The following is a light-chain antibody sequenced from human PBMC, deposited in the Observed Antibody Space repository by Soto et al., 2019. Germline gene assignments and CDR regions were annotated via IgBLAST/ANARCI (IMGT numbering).Light chain of an antibody. CDR1: QSVSSN. Sequence: EIVMTQSPVTLSVSPGERATLSCRASQSVSSNLAWYQQKPGQAPRLLISYASSRATGIPARFSGSGSGTDFPLTISSLQSEDYAVYYCQQYNNWLSFGQGTRLEIK. CDR3: QQYNNWLS. V-gene: IGKV3-15*01. CDR2: YAS. J-gene: IGKJ5*01.